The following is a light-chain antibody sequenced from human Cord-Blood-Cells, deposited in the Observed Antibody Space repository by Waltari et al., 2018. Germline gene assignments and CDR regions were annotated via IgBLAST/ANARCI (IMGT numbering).Light chain of an antibody. CDR1: QSVSSN. Sequence: EIVMTQSPAPMPVSPGERANLSCRASQSVSSNLAWYQQKPGQAPRLLIYGASTRATGIPARFSGSGSGTEFTLTISSLQSEDFAVYYCQQYNNWPLTFGGGTKVEIK. J-gene: IGKJ4*01. V-gene: IGKV3-15*01. CDR3: QQYNNWPLT. CDR2: GAS.